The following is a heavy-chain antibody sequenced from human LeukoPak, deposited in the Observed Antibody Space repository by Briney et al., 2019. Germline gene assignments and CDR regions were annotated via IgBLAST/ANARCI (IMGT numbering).Heavy chain of an antibody. CDR3: ASGRQLGY. J-gene: IGHJ4*02. CDR1: GFTFSNYW. CDR2: IKEDGSEK. V-gene: IGHV3-7*01. Sequence: GGSLSLSCAASGFTFSNYWMSWVRQAPGKGLEWVANIKEDGSEKYYVDSVKGRFTISIENARNSLYLQMNSLRAEDTAVYYCASGRQLGYWGQGTLVTVSS. D-gene: IGHD6-13*01.